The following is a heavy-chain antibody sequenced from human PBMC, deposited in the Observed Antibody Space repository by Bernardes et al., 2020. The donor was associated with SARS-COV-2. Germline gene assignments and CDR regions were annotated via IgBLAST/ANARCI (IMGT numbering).Heavy chain of an antibody. Sequence: GRSLRRSCAASGFTFSTYWMSWVRQAPGKGREWVANIKREGSETYYVDSVKGRFTISRDNAKNLVFLQMNSLRAEDTAIFYCARSAGMDVWGQGTMVTVSS. CDR2: IKREGSET. CDR3: ARSAGMDV. J-gene: IGHJ6*02. V-gene: IGHV3-7*03. CDR1: GFTFSTYW.